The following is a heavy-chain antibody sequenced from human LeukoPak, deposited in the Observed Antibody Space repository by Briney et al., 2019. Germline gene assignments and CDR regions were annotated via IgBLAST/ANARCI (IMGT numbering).Heavy chain of an antibody. CDR2: INPSGGST. D-gene: IGHD3-10*01. Sequence: ASVKVSCKASGYTFTSYYMHWVRQAPGQGLEWMGIINPSGGSTSYAQKFQGRVTMTRDMSTSTVYMELSSLRSEDTAVYYCARARITMVRGKNWFDPWGQGTLVTVSS. CDR1: GYTFTSYY. J-gene: IGHJ5*02. V-gene: IGHV1-46*01. CDR3: ARARITMVRGKNWFDP.